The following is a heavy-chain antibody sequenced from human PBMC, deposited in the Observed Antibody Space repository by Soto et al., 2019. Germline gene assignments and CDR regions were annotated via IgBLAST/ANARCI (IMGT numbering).Heavy chain of an antibody. CDR1: GFTFDDYT. Sequence: LRLSCAASGFTFDDYTMHWVRQAPGKGLEWVSLISWDGGSTYYADSVKGRFTISRDNSKNSLYLQMNSLRTEDTVLYYCAVQGAPYYYYGMDVWGQGTTVTVSS. CDR3: AVQGAPYYYYGMDV. D-gene: IGHD6-6*01. J-gene: IGHJ6*02. V-gene: IGHV3-43*01. CDR2: ISWDGGST.